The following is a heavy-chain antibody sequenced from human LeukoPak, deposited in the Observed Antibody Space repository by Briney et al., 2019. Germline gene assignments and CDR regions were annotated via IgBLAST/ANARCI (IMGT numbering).Heavy chain of an antibody. CDR3: AKEGSQYASSWFDH. V-gene: IGHV3-30*18. CDR2: ISHDGTVT. Sequence: PGGSLRLSCEASGFTFSSHGMQWVRQAPGMGPEWVSVISHDGTVTHYADSVKGRFTISRDRSTNTLYLQMDSLRVEDTAVYYCAKEGSQYASSWFDHWGQGTLVTVSS. D-gene: IGHD2-2*01. J-gene: IGHJ5*02. CDR1: GFTFSSHG.